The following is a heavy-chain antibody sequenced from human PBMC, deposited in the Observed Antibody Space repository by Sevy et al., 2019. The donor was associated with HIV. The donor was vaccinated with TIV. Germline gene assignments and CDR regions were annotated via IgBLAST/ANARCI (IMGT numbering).Heavy chain of an antibody. D-gene: IGHD2-2*01. V-gene: IGHV3-49*03. Sequence: GGSLRLSCTASGFTFGDYAMSWFRQAPGKGLEWVGFIRSKAYGGTTEDAASVKGRFTISRDDSKSIAYLQMNSLKTEDTAVYYCTRDLRERDIVVVPASLYGMDVWGQGTTVTVSS. CDR1: GFTFGDYA. CDR2: IRSKAYGGTT. J-gene: IGHJ6*02. CDR3: TRDLRERDIVVVPASLYGMDV.